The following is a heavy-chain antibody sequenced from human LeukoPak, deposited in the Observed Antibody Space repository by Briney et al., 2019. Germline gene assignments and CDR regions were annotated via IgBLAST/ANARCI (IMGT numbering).Heavy chain of an antibody. D-gene: IGHD3-22*01. CDR1: GFTFSSYA. CDR3: AREGGAPYYYGSSGYQSYGMDV. J-gene: IGHJ6*02. CDR2: ISYDGSNK. V-gene: IGHV3-30-3*01. Sequence: GGSLTLSCAASGFTFSSYAMHWVRQAPGKGLEGVAVISYDGSNKYHADSVKGRFTISRDNSKNTMYLKMNSLRAEDTAVYYCAREGGAPYYYGSSGYQSYGMDVWGQGTTVTVSS.